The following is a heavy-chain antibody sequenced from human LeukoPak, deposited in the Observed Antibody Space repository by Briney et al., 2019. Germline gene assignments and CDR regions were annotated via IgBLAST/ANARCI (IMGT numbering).Heavy chain of an antibody. CDR2: ISHDGRTK. CDR3: ARPSPPGDGYNPPDH. Sequence: GGSLKLSCVVSGFNFDNFAMHWVRQPLGKGLEWVAVISHDGRTKYYADSMKGRITISRDNSKNTLFLQMNNLRSEDTAVYFCARPSPPGDGYNPPDHWGQGTLVTVSS. CDR1: GFNFDNFA. J-gene: IGHJ4*02. D-gene: IGHD5-24*01. V-gene: IGHV3-30*04.